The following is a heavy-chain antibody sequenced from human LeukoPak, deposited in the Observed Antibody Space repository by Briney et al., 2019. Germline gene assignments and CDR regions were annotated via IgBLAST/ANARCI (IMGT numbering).Heavy chain of an antibody. CDR3: ARPETVAGTPLPDY. V-gene: IGHV1-69*13. CDR2: IIPIFGTA. Sequence: SVKVSCKASGGTFSSYAISWVRQAPGQGLEWMGGIIPIFGTANYAQKFQGRVTITADESTSTAYMELSSLRSDDTAVYYCARPETVAGTPLPDYWGQGTLVTVSS. D-gene: IGHD6-19*01. CDR1: GGTFSSYA. J-gene: IGHJ4*02.